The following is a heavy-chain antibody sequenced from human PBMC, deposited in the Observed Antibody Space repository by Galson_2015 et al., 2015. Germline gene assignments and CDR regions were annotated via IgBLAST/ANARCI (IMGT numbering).Heavy chain of an antibody. CDR1: GFTVRSNY. Sequence: SLRLSCAASGFTVRSNYMSWVRQAPGKGLEWVSFIYSGGSTYYADSVKGRFTISRDNSKNTLYLQMNSLRAEDTAVYYCAKVGQWLDFDYWGQGTLVTVSS. CDR3: AKVGQWLDFDY. J-gene: IGHJ4*02. V-gene: IGHV3-53*01. D-gene: IGHD6-19*01. CDR2: IYSGGST.